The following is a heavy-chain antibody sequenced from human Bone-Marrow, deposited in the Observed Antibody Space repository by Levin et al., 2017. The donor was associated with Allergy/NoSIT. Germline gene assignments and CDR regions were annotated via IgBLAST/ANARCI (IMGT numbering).Heavy chain of an antibody. V-gene: IGHV1-18*01. CDR2: ISAYNGNT. CDR3: ARHLRGQQLDYNWFDP. CDR1: GYTFTSYG. Sequence: VASVKVSCKASGYTFTSYGISWVRQAPGQGLEWMGWISAYNGNTNYAQKLQGRVTMTTDTSTSTAYMELRSLRSDDTAVYYCARHLRGQQLDYNWFDPWGQGTLVTVSS. D-gene: IGHD6-13*01. J-gene: IGHJ5*02.